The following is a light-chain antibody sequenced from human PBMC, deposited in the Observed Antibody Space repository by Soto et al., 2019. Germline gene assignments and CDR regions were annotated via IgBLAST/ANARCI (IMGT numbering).Light chain of an antibody. J-gene: IGKJ4*01. Sequence: DIQMTQSPSSLSASVGDRVTITCRASQGISRWVAWYQQKPEKAPKSLIYDASSLQSGVTSRFSGSGYGTDFILTISSLQPDDFATYYCQQYSSYPPTVGGGTKVEIK. V-gene: IGKV1D-16*01. CDR2: DAS. CDR3: QQYSSYPPT. CDR1: QGISRW.